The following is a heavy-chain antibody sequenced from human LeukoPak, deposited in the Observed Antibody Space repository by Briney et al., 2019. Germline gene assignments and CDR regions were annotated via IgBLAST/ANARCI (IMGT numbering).Heavy chain of an antibody. J-gene: IGHJ4*02. D-gene: IGHD6-13*01. CDR2: ISGSGGST. CDR3: ARDGYSSNPFDY. Sequence: GGSLRLSYAASGFTFSSYGMSWVRQAPGKGLEWVSAISGSGGSTYYADSVKGRFTISRDNAKNSLYPQMNSLRAEDTAVYYCARDGYSSNPFDYWGQGTLVIVSS. V-gene: IGHV3-23*01. CDR1: GFTFSSYG.